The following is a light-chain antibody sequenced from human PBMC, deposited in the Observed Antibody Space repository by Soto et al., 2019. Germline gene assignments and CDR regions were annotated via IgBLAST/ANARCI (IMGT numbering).Light chain of an antibody. V-gene: IGKV3-15*01. CDR3: QQYNNWPPDRT. J-gene: IGKJ1*01. CDR1: QSVSSN. CDR2: GAS. Sequence: EIVMTQSPATLSVSPGERATLSCRASQSVSSNLAWYQQKPGQALRLLIYGASTRATGIPARFSGSGSGTEFTLSISSLQSEDLAIYFCQQYNNWPPDRTFGQGTKVEIK.